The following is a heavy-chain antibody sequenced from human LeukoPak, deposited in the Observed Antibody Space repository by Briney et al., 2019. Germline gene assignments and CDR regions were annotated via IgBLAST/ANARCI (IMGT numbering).Heavy chain of an antibody. V-gene: IGHV3-48*03. CDR3: ARDSLVYFDF. J-gene: IGHJ4*02. CDR1: GFTFNNFE. Sequence: GGSLRLSCAASGFTFNNFEMNWVRQAPGKGLEWISYISSSGSTMYYADSVKGRFTISREDAKNSLSLQMNNLRAEDTAVYYCARDSLVYFDFWGQETLVTVSS. CDR2: ISSSGSTM.